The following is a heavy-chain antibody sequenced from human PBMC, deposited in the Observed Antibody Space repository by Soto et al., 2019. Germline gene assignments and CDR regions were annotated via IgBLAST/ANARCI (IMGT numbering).Heavy chain of an antibody. CDR2: ISASGEST. V-gene: IGHV3-23*01. J-gene: IGHJ3*02. D-gene: IGHD4-17*01. Sequence: PGGSLRLSCAASGFTFSTYAMSWVRQAPGKGLEWVSAISASGESTYSADSVKGRFTISRDNSMNALYLQMSSLRIEDTAVYYCAQPRGYGVFDAYDIWGQGTMVTVSS. CDR1: GFTFSTYA. CDR3: AQPRGYGVFDAYDI.